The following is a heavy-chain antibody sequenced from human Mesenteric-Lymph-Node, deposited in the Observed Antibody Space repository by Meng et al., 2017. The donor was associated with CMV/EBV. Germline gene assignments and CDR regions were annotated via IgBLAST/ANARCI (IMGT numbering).Heavy chain of an antibody. CDR3: AREVQLPNPWAYYFDY. V-gene: IGHV4-30-4*08. Sequence: GSISSGDYYWSWIRQPTGKGLEWIGYIYSSGTTYYNPSLESRVTISVDTSKSQFSLNLSSLTAADTAVYYCAREVQLPNPWAYYFDYWGQGTLVTVSS. J-gene: IGHJ4*02. D-gene: IGHD2-2*01. CDR2: IYSSGTT. CDR1: GSISSGDYY.